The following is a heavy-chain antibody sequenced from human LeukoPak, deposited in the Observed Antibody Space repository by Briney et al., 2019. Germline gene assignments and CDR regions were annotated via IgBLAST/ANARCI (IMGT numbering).Heavy chain of an antibody. CDR2: INPNSGGT. CDR3: ARDPGYSSPRGDY. V-gene: IGHV1-2*02. J-gene: IGHJ4*02. Sequence: ASVNVSFKASGYTFTDYFMHWVRQAPGQGLEWMGWINPNSGGTHYAQKFQGRVTMTRDTSISTAYMELSRLRSDDTAVYYCARDPGYSSPRGDYWGQGTLVTVSS. CDR1: GYTFTDYF. D-gene: IGHD5-18*01.